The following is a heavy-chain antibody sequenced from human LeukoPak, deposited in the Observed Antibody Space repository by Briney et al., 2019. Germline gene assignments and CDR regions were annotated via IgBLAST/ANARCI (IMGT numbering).Heavy chain of an antibody. V-gene: IGHV3-48*02. J-gene: IGHJ6*02. Sequence: SGGSLRLSCAASGFTFSSYSMNWVRQAPGKGLEWVSYISSSSSTIYYADSVKGRFTISRDNAKNSLYLQMNSLRDEDTAVYYCARGGYCSGGSCYYYYYGMDVWGQGTTVTVSS. CDR2: ISSSSSTI. D-gene: IGHD2-15*01. CDR1: GFTFSSYS. CDR3: ARGGYCSGGSCYYYYYGMDV.